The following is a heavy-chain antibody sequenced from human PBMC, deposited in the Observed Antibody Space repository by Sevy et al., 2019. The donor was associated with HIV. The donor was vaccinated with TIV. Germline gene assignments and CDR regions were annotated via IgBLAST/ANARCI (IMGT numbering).Heavy chain of an antibody. J-gene: IGHJ3*01. CDR1: GFTFATYA. CDR3: ARGKSFFDSPMVAFDV. D-gene: IGHD3-22*01. Sequence: GESLKISCAASGFTFATYAMHWVRQAPGKGLDWVAVLSYGGNNRNYAESVKGRFTISRDNARNTLYLQMDSLRPDDTAVYYCARGKSFFDSPMVAFDVWGQGTMVTVSS. V-gene: IGHV3-30*04. CDR2: LSYGGNNR.